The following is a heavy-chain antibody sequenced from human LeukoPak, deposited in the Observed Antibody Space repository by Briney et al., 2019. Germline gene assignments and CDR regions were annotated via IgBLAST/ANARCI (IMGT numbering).Heavy chain of an antibody. CDR1: GFTFRSSE. J-gene: IGHJ4*02. D-gene: IGHD1-14*01. CDR2: IGSSGTTI. Sequence: GGSLRLSCTASGFTFRSSEMNWVRQAPGKGLEWVSYIGSSGTTIHYADSVRGRFTISRDNSKNTMSVQMDDLRAEDTAVYYCTRYNNDHFDYWGQGTLVTVSS. CDR3: TRYNNDHFDY. V-gene: IGHV3-48*03.